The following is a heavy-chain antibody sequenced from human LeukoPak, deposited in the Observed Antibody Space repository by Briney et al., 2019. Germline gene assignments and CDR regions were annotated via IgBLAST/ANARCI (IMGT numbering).Heavy chain of an antibody. J-gene: IGHJ4*02. Sequence: VASVKVSCKASGYTFTSYGISWVRQAPGQGLEWMGWISAYNGNTNYAQKLQGRVTMTTDTSTSTAYMELRSLRSDDTAVYYCARDLRAFYDILTGYDASDYWGLGTLVTVSS. CDR3: ARDLRAFYDILTGYDASDY. D-gene: IGHD3-9*01. CDR1: GYTFTSYG. V-gene: IGHV1-18*01. CDR2: ISAYNGNT.